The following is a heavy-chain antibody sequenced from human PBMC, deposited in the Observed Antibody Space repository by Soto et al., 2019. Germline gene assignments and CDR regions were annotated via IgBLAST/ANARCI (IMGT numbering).Heavy chain of an antibody. V-gene: IGHV3-7*01. CDR1: GLSCSNFW. D-gene: IGHD5-12*01. J-gene: IGHJ4*02. CDR2: IRPDGNEI. Sequence: EVQLVESGGGLVQPGGSLRLSCAVSGLSCSNFWFSWVRRAPGQGLEWVANIRPDGNEIHYVDSVKGRFTISRENAANSLSLQMTSLRVDDTAMYYCARDRAPGQSLGYAYWGQGTPVTVSS. CDR3: ARDRAPGQSLGYAY.